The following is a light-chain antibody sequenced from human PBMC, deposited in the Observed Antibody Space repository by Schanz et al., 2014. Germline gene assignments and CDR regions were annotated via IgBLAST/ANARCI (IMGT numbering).Light chain of an antibody. CDR3: QQYSSSPRT. J-gene: IGKJ1*01. V-gene: IGKV3-20*01. CDR1: QSISSTY. CDR2: GAS. Sequence: IVLTQSPGTLSLSPGERVTLSCRASQSISSTYLAWYQQKPGQAPRLLIYGASSRATGVPDRFSGSGSGTEFTLTISRLEPEDFAVYYCQQYSSSPRTFGQGTKVEIK.